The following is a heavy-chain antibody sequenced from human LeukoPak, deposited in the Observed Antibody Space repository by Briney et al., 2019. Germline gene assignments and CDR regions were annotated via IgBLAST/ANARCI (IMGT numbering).Heavy chain of an antibody. CDR2: IYYSGST. Sequence: TLSLTCTVSGGSISSGGYYWSWIRRHPGKGLEWIGYIYYSGSTYYNPSLKSRVTISVDTSKNQFSLKLSSVTAADTAVYYCARAASDYYDSSGYYPGHDYWGQGTLVTVSS. CDR1: GGSISSGGYY. J-gene: IGHJ4*02. V-gene: IGHV4-31*03. CDR3: ARAASDYYDSSGYYPGHDY. D-gene: IGHD3-22*01.